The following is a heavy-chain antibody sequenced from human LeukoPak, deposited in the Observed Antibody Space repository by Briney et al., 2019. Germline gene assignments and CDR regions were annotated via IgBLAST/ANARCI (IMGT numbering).Heavy chain of an antibody. V-gene: IGHV3-33*06. CDR3: AKDHSSGWYSGGFDY. Sequence: PGGSLRLSCAASGFTFSSYGMHWVRQAPGKGLEWVAVIWYDGSNKYYADSVKGRFTISRDNSKNTLSLQMNGLRAEDTAVYYCAKDHSSGWYSGGFDYWGQGTLVTVSS. CDR1: GFTFSSYG. J-gene: IGHJ4*02. D-gene: IGHD6-19*01. CDR2: IWYDGSNK.